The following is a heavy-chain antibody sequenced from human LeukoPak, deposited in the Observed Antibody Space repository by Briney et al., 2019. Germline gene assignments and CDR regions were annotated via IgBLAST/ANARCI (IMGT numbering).Heavy chain of an antibody. CDR2: IYSGGST. CDR3: ANHFDGSASELWYFDL. Sequence: GGSLRLSCAASGFTVSSNYMSWVRQAPGKGLEWVSVIYSGGSTYYADSVKGRFTISRDNSKNTLYLQMNSLRAEDTAVYYCANHFDGSASELWYFDLWGRGTLVTVSS. CDR1: GFTVSSNY. D-gene: IGHD3-22*01. J-gene: IGHJ2*01. V-gene: IGHV3-66*01.